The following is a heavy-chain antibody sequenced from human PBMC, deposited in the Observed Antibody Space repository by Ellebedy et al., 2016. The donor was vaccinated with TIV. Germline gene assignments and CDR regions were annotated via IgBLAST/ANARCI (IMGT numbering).Heavy chain of an antibody. CDR3: AGDLDV. D-gene: IGHD3-3*01. V-gene: IGHV3-74*01. J-gene: IGHJ4*02. CDR2: INIDGSST. Sequence: GESLKISCAASRFTFSNYWMHWVRQAPGKGPVWVSRINIDGSSTSYADSVKGRFTISRDNAKNTLYLQMNSLRAEDTAVYYCAGDLDVWGQGILVTVSS. CDR1: RFTFSNYW.